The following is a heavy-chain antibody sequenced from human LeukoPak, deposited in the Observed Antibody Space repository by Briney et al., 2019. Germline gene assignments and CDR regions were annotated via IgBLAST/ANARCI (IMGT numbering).Heavy chain of an antibody. Sequence: GASLRLSCAASGFPFSTSWVHWVRQAPGQGLVWVSRISSDGGITEYADSVKGRFAISTDNAKNTLYLQMYSLRAEDTAVYYCAARFRDGLDIWGQGTMVTVSS. CDR2: ISSDGGIT. J-gene: IGHJ3*02. CDR1: GFPFSTSW. CDR3: AARFRDGLDI. V-gene: IGHV3-74*01.